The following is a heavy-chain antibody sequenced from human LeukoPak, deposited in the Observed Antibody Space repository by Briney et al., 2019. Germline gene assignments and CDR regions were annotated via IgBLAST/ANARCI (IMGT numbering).Heavy chain of an antibody. V-gene: IGHV3-73*01. CDR1: GFTFSGSA. Sequence: PGGSLRLSCAPSGFTFSGSAMHWVRQASGKGLEWVGRIRSKANSYATAYAASVKGRFTISRDDSKNTAYLQMNSLKTEDTAVYYCTTGRFDYLEDYWGQGTLVTVSS. CDR2: IRSKANSYAT. D-gene: IGHD3-9*01. J-gene: IGHJ4*02. CDR3: TTGRFDYLEDY.